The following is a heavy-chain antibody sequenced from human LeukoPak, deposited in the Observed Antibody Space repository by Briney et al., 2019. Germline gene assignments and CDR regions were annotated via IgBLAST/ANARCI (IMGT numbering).Heavy chain of an antibody. CDR2: IKQDGSEK. CDR3: ARDQNRRDYYDSSGYYELDY. V-gene: IGHV3-7*01. CDR1: GFTFSSYW. J-gene: IGHJ4*02. Sequence: GGSLRLSCAASGFTFSSYWMSWVRQAPGKGLEGVANIKQDGSEKYYVDSVKGRFTISRDNAKNSLYLQMNSLRAEDTAVYYCARDQNRRDYYDSSGYYELDYWGQGTLVTVSS. D-gene: IGHD3-22*01.